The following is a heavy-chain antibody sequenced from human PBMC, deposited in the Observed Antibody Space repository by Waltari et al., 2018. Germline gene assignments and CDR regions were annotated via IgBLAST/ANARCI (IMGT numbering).Heavy chain of an antibody. D-gene: IGHD6-13*01. Sequence: QVQLQQWGAGLLKPSETLSLTCAVSGGSFSGYSWIWIRQPPGKGLAWLGEINHSGSTNDNPSLKSRVTISVDTSKNQFSLKLSSVTAADTAVYYCARETPTGYSSSWYRERLHWYFDLWGRGTLVTVSS. J-gene: IGHJ2*01. CDR3: ARETPTGYSSSWYRERLHWYFDL. CDR1: GGSFSGYS. V-gene: IGHV4-34*01. CDR2: INHSGST.